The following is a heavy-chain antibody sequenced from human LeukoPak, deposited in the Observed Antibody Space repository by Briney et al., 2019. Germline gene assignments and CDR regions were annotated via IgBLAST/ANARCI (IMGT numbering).Heavy chain of an antibody. V-gene: IGHV1-2*02. Sequence: GASVKVSCKASGYTFTGYYMHWLRQAPGQGLEWMGWINPNSGGTNYAQKFQGRVTMTRDTSISTAYMELSRLRSDDTAVYYCARVALEWLDAGRKGLDYWGQGTLVTVSS. J-gene: IGHJ4*02. CDR2: INPNSGGT. CDR1: GYTFTGYY. D-gene: IGHD3-3*01. CDR3: ARVALEWLDAGRKGLDY.